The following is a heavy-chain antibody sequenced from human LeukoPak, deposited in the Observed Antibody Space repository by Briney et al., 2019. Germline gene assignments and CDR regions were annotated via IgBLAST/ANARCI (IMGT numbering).Heavy chain of an antibody. Sequence: SETLSLTCAVYGGSFSGYYWSWIRQPPGKGLEWIGEINHSGSTNYNPSLKSRVTMSVDTSKSQFSLNLMSVTAADTAVYYCTRDTGTTGEVKFDPWGQGTLVTVSS. CDR2: INHSGST. D-gene: IGHD4-17*01. J-gene: IGHJ5*02. V-gene: IGHV4-34*01. CDR1: GGSFSGYY. CDR3: TRDTGTTGEVKFDP.